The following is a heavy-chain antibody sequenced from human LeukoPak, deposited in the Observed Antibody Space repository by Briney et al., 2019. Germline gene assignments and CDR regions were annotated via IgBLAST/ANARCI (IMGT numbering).Heavy chain of an antibody. V-gene: IGHV4-34*01. D-gene: IGHD3-22*01. CDR3: ARAVSDSSGSDV. Sequence: PSETLSLTCAVYGGSFSGYYWSWIRQPPGKGLEWIGEINHSGSTNYNPSLKSRVTISVDTSKNQFSLELSSVTAADTAVYYCARAVSDSSGSDVWGQGTTVTVSS. J-gene: IGHJ6*02. CDR2: INHSGST. CDR1: GGSFSGYY.